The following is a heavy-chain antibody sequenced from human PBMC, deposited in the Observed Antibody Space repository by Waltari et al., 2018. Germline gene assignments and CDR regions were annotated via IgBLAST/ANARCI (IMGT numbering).Heavy chain of an antibody. CDR1: GYTFTSYD. CDR3: ARAGAYCSGGSCYSESYYFDY. Sequence: QVQLVQSGAEVKKPGASVKVSCKASGYTFTSYDINWVRQATGHGLEWMGWMNPNSGNTGYAQKFQGRVTMTRNTSISTAYMELSSLRSEDTAVYYCARAGAYCSGGSCYSESYYFDYWGQGTLVTVSS. D-gene: IGHD2-15*01. V-gene: IGHV1-8*01. J-gene: IGHJ4*02. CDR2: MNPNSGNT.